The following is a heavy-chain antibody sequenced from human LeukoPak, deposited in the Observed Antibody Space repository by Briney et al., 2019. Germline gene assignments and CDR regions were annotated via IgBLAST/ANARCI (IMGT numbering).Heavy chain of an antibody. V-gene: IGHV3-23*01. CDR2: VSGSGGST. Sequence: PGGSLRLSCAASGFTFSNSAMTWVRQAPGKGLEWVSCVSGSGGSTYYADSEKGRFTISRDNSKNTLYLQMNSLRGEDTAVYYCARDQSYNWNPLAGMDVWGQGTTVTVSS. CDR3: ARDQSYNWNPLAGMDV. CDR1: GFTFSNSA. D-gene: IGHD1-20*01. J-gene: IGHJ6*02.